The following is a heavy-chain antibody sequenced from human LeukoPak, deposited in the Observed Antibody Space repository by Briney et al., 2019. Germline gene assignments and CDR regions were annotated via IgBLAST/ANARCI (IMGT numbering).Heavy chain of an antibody. V-gene: IGHV4-31*03. CDR1: GVSVSDGRYY. CDR3: ATPYCSGISCLDVFNM. Sequence: SETLSLTCNVSGVSVSDGRYYWTWLRQHPGKGLEWIGYKYYSGSAKYNPSLKSRLTISIDTSKNQFSLQLSSVTAADTAMYYCATPYCSGISCLDVFNMWGQGTRVTVSS. D-gene: IGHD2-2*01. J-gene: IGHJ3*02. CDR2: KYYSGSA.